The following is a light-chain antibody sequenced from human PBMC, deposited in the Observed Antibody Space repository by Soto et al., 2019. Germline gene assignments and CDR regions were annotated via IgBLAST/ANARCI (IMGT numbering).Light chain of an antibody. Sequence: QSALTQPPSVSGSPGQSVTISCTGTSSDVGSYNRVSWYQQPPGTAPKLMIYEVSNRPSGVPDRFSGSRSGNTASLTISGLQAEDEADYYCSLYTSSSKVFGGGTKLTVL. CDR3: SLYTSSSKV. CDR1: SSDVGSYNR. CDR2: EVS. V-gene: IGLV2-18*01. J-gene: IGLJ2*01.